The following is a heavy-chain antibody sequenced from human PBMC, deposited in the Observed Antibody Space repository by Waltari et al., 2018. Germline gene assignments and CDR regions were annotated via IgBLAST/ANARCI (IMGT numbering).Heavy chain of an antibody. CDR1: GFTFSSYA. V-gene: IGHV3-30-3*01. CDR3: ASPSSPYSGSYRTDY. J-gene: IGHJ4*02. CDR2: ISYDGSNK. Sequence: QVQLVESGGGVVQPGRSLRLSCAASGFTFSSYAMHWVRQAPGKGLEWVAVISYDGSNKYYAGSVKGRFTISRDNSKNTLYLQMNSLRAEDTAVYYCASPSSPYSGSYRTDYWGQGTLVTVSS. D-gene: IGHD1-26*01.